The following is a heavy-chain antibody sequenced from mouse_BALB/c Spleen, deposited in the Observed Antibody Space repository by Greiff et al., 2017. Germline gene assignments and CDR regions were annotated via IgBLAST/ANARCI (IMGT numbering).Heavy chain of an antibody. J-gene: IGHJ2*01. CDR1: GYTFTDYA. CDR3: ARGEYGHYGDY. CDR2: ISTYYGDA. V-gene: IGHV1S137*01. Sequence: QVQLQQSGAELVRPGVSVKISCKGSGYTFTDYAMHWVKQSHAKSLEWIGVISTYYGDASYNQKFKGKATMTVDKSSSTAYMDLARLTSEDSAIYYCARGEYGHYGDYWGQGTTLTGAS. D-gene: IGHD2-10*02.